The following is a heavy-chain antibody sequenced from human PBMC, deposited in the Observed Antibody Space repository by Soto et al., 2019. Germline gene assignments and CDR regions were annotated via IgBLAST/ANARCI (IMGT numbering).Heavy chain of an antibody. CDR3: ARLGGYCSSTSCYGYYGMDV. J-gene: IGHJ6*02. CDR2: FYYSGST. V-gene: IGHV4-39*01. D-gene: IGHD2-2*01. Sequence: PSETLSLTCAVSGGSISIGGYSWGWIRQPPGKGLDWIGTFYYSGSTNYNPSLESRVTISVDTSKNQFSLKVSSVTAADTAVYYCARLGGYCSSTSCYGYYGMDVWGQGTTVTVSS. CDR1: GGSISIGGYS.